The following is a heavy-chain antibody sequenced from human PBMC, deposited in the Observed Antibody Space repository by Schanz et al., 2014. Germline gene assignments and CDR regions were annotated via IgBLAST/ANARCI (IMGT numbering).Heavy chain of an antibody. CDR2: IWYVGNNK. D-gene: IGHD4-17*01. Sequence: QVQLVESGGGVVQPGGSLRLSCAASGFTFSSYGMHWVRQAPGKGLEWVAGIWYVGNNKLFADSLQGRFIISRDNSKNTLALHMNCLRIDDPALYYSAIDIHTGYGGAPQAYDIWGQGTLVTVSS. V-gene: IGHV3-33*01. CDR3: AIDIHTGYGGAPQAYDI. CDR1: GFTFSSYG. J-gene: IGHJ3*02.